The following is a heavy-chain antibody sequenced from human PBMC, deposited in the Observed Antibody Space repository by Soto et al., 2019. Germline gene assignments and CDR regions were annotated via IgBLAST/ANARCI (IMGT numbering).Heavy chain of an antibody. D-gene: IGHD4-17*01. V-gene: IGHV1-69*13. Sequence: ASVKVSCKASGGTFSSYAISWVRQAPGQGLEWMGGIIPIFGTANYAQKFQGRVTITADESTSTAYMELSSLTSEDTAVYYCASSANYRDYGDYGTNEFGYYYCYGTDVSSQGTTDIGSS. CDR2: IIPIFGTA. CDR3: ASSANYRDYGDYGTNEFGYYYCYGTDV. CDR1: GGTFSSYA. J-gene: IGHJ6*02.